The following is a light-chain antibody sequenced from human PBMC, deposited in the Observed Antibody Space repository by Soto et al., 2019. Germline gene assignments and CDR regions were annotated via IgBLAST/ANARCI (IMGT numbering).Light chain of an antibody. CDR2: GAS. J-gene: IGKJ1*01. V-gene: IGKV3-20*01. Sequence: EIVLTQSPGTLSLSPGERVTLSCGASQSVPANYLAWYQQKPGQAPRLLIYGASNRATGIPDRFSGSGSGKDFPLTASRLEPEDFAGYFFLQNGTPWWTFGQGARVEIK. CDR3: LQNGTPWWT. CDR1: QSVPANY.